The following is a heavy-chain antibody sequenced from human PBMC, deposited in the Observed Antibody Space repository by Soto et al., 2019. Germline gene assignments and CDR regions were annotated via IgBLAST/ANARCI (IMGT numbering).Heavy chain of an antibody. Sequence: GASVKVSCKASGGTFSSYAISWVRQAPGQGLEWMGGIIPIFGTANYAQKFQGRVTITADESTSTAYMELSSLRSEDTAVYYCARVPRITMAGGYYYYGMDVWGHGTTVTVSS. CDR3: ARVPRITMAGGYYYYGMDV. V-gene: IGHV1-69*13. J-gene: IGHJ6*02. D-gene: IGHD3-10*02. CDR2: IIPIFGTA. CDR1: GGTFSSYA.